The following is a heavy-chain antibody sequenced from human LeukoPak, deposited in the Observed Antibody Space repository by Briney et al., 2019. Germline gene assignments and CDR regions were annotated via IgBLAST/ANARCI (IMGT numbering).Heavy chain of an antibody. Sequence: SETLSLTCTVSGGSVSGSTYYWGWIRQPPGKGLEWIASIFYSGNTYYNPSLKSRVTISVDTSKIQFSLKLSSVTAADTAVYYCARDSVAIAVAEDYFDYWGQGTLVTVSS. D-gene: IGHD6-19*01. CDR1: GGSVSGSTYY. CDR3: ARDSVAIAVAEDYFDY. J-gene: IGHJ4*02. CDR2: IFYSGNT. V-gene: IGHV4-39*07.